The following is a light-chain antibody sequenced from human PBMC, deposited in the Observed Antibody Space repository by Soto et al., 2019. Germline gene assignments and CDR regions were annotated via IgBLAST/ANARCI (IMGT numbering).Light chain of an antibody. J-gene: IGKJ1*01. CDR3: LQALQTPRT. Sequence: IVMTQSPLSMPVTTGEPASISCRSSPSLLHSTGYNYLDWYLQKPGQSPQLLIYLGSNRASGVPERFSGSGSGTDFTLKISRVEAEDVGVYYCLQALQTPRTFGQGTKVEIK. CDR2: LGS. CDR1: PSLLHSTGYNY. V-gene: IGKV2-28*01.